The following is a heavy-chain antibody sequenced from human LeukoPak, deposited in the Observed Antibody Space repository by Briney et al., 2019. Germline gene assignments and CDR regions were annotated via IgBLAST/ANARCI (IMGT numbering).Heavy chain of an antibody. D-gene: IGHD6-19*01. CDR3: ARAPQYSSGWVY. CDR1: GGTFSSYA. CDR2: IIPILGIA. Sequence: SAKVSCKASGGTFSSYAISCGRQAPGQGREWRGRIIPILGIANYAQKFQGRVTITADKSTSTTYMELSSLRSEDTAVYYCARAPQYSSGWVYWGQGTLVTVSS. V-gene: IGHV1-69*04. J-gene: IGHJ4*02.